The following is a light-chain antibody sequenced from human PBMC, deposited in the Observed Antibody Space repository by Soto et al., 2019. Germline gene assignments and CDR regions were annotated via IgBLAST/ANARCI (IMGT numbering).Light chain of an antibody. J-gene: IGKJ4*01. Sequence: DIQMTQSPSSLSASVGDRVTITCRATQSINNYLNWYQQRPGKAPKLLIYAASSLQSGVPSRFSGSRSGTDFTLTISSLQPEDFAAYYCQQSYSTPPLTFGGGTKVDIK. CDR3: QQSYSTPPLT. V-gene: IGKV1-39*01. CDR2: AAS. CDR1: QSINNY.